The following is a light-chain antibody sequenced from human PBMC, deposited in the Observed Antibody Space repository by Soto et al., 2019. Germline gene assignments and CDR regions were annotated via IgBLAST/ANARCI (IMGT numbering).Light chain of an antibody. CDR2: EVT. Sequence: QSALTQPASVSGSPGQSITISCTGTTSDVGRYKFVSWYQHHPGKAPKLLIFEVTNRPSGVSSRFSGSKSGNTASLTISGLQHEDEATYYCGSSKDTATLVIFGGGTKVTVL. J-gene: IGLJ2*01. CDR3: GSSKDTATLVI. CDR1: TSDVGRYKF. V-gene: IGLV2-14*01.